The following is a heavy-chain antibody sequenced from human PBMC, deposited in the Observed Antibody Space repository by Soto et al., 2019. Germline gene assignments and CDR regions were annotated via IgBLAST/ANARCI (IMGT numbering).Heavy chain of an antibody. CDR1: GFTFSTYE. CDR2: ISSSGSSI. J-gene: IGHJ6*02. CDR3: GRVGIGYYYAMDV. D-gene: IGHD3-3*02. V-gene: IGHV3-48*03. Sequence: GGSLRLSCAASGFTFSTYEMNWVRQAPGKGLEWVSHISSSGSSIYYADSVKGRFTISRDNAKNSLFLQMNSLRAEDTAVYYCGRVGIGYYYAMDVWGQGTTVTVSS.